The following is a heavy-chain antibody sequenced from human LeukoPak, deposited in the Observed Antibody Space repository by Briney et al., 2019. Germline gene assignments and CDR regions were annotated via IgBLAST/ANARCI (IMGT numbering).Heavy chain of an antibody. Sequence: KPSETLSLTCAVYGGSFSGYYWSWIRQPPGKGLEWIGEINHSGSTNYNPSLKSRVTISVDTSKNQFSLKLSSVTAADTAVYYCATYGGYSPFDYWGQGTLVTVSS. CDR3: ATYGGYSPFDY. CDR1: GGSFSGYY. J-gene: IGHJ4*02. CDR2: INHSGST. D-gene: IGHD4-23*01. V-gene: IGHV4-34*01.